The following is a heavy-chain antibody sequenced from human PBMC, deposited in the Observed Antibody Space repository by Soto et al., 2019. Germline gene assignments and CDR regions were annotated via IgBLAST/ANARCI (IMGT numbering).Heavy chain of an antibody. J-gene: IGHJ4*02. CDR2: IWYDGSNK. D-gene: IGHD4-17*01. CDR3: ARDYSTVTTWLDY. CDR1: GFTFSSYG. Sequence: QVQLVESGGGVVQPGRSLRLSCAASGFTFSSYGMHWVRQAPGKGLEWVAVIWYDGSNKYYADSVKGRFTISRDNSKNTLYLQMNSLRAEDTAVYYCARDYSTVTTWLDYWGQGTLVTISS. V-gene: IGHV3-33*01.